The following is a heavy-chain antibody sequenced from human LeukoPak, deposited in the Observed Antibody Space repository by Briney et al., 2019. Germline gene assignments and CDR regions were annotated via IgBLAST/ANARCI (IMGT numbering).Heavy chain of an antibody. CDR2: IRYDGSNK. CDR3: ANEGPAAFDY. CDR1: GFTFSSYG. J-gene: IGHJ4*02. Sequence: PGGSLRLSCAASGFTFSSYGMHWVRQAPGKGLEWVAFIRYDGSNKYYADSVKGRFTISRDNSKNTLYLQMNSLRAEDTAVYYCANEGPAAFDYWGQGTLVTVSS. V-gene: IGHV3-30*02. D-gene: IGHD2-2*01.